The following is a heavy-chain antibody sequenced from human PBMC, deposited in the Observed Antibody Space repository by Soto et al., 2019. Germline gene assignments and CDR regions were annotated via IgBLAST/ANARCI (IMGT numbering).Heavy chain of an antibody. J-gene: IGHJ6*02. CDR3: ARDDPIFAAIPRMDI. Sequence: EVQLVESGGSLVNPGGSLRLSCSASGFPFSSYTMYWVRQAPGKGLEWVSSITTGSTRNIFYADSVKGRFTISRDNADNILYLQMNPVRVDDTAVYYCARDDPIFAAIPRMDIWGQGTTVTVSS. CDR1: GFPFSSYT. D-gene: IGHD3-3*01. CDR2: ITTGSTRNI. V-gene: IGHV3-21*02.